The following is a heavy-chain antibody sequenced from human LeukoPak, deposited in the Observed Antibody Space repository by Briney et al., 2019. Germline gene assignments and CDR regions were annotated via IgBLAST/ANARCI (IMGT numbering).Heavy chain of an antibody. Sequence: ASVTVSCKVSGYTLTELSMHWVRQAPGKGLEWMGGFDPEDGETIYAQKFQGRVTVTEDTSTDTAYMELSSLRSEDTAVYYCATRGVLLWFGDRNWFDPWGQGTLVTVSS. CDR2: FDPEDGET. V-gene: IGHV1-24*01. J-gene: IGHJ5*02. CDR3: ATRGVLLWFGDRNWFDP. CDR1: GYTLTELS. D-gene: IGHD3-10*01.